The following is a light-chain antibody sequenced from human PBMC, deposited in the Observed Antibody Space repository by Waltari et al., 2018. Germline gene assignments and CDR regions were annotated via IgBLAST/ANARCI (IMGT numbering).Light chain of an antibody. Sequence: DIQMTQSPSSLSASVGDRVTITCRASQSISSYLNWYQQKPGKAPKLLIYAASSLQSGVPSRCSGSGSGTDFTLTISSLQPEDFATYYCQQSYSTHLTFGGGTKVEIK. CDR3: QQSYSTHLT. J-gene: IGKJ4*01. CDR1: QSISSY. V-gene: IGKV1-39*01. CDR2: AAS.